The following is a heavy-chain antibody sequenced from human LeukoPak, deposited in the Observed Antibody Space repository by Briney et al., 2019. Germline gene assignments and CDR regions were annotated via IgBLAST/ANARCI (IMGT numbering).Heavy chain of an antibody. CDR1: GFTFSSYA. Sequence: GRSLRLSCAASGFTFSSYAMHWIRQAPGKGLEWVAFIRNDESKKYYADSVNGRFTISRDNSKNTLYLQMNSLRAEDTAVYYCARDPGGSQSTWGQGTLVTVSS. D-gene: IGHD1-26*01. CDR3: ARDPGGSQST. CDR2: IRNDESKK. J-gene: IGHJ5*02. V-gene: IGHV3-30*04.